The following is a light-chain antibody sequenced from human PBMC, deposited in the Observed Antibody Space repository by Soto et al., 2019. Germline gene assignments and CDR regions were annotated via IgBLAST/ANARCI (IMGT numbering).Light chain of an antibody. J-gene: IGKJ2*02. CDR1: QSVSRF. V-gene: IGKV3-15*01. Sequence: EIVMTQSPATLSVSPGERVTLSCRASQSVSRFLAWYQQRPGQAPRLLIYDTSTRATGVPARFSGSGSGTEFSLTISSLQSEDFAVYYCQQYDNWPPCTFGQGTKLEVE. CDR3: QQYDNWPPCT. CDR2: DTS.